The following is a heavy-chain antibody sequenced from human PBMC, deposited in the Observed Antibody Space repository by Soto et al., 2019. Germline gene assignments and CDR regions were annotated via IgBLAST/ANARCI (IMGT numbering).Heavy chain of an antibody. Sequence: GASVKVSCKASGYTFTTYNINWVRQAPGQGLEWMGWISANNGKTSYAQRVRGRVTMTTDTSTRTAYMELRSLRSDDTAVYYCAREALYSSGWYYPAYWGQGTPVTVSS. V-gene: IGHV1-18*01. CDR2: ISANNGKT. CDR3: AREALYSSGWYYPAY. D-gene: IGHD6-13*01. CDR1: GYTFTTYN. J-gene: IGHJ4*02.